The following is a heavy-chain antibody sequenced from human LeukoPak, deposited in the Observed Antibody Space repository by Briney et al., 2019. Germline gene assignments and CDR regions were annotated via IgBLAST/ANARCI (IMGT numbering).Heavy chain of an antibody. Sequence: PGGSLRLSCAASGFTFSDYYMSWIRQAPGKGLEWVSYISSSGSTIYYADSVKGRFTISRDNAKNSLYLQMNNLRAEDTAVYYCAREAAAGTSGVDYWGQGTLVTVSS. CDR2: ISSSGSTI. CDR1: GFTFSDYY. D-gene: IGHD6-13*01. CDR3: AREAAAGTSGVDY. J-gene: IGHJ4*02. V-gene: IGHV3-11*01.